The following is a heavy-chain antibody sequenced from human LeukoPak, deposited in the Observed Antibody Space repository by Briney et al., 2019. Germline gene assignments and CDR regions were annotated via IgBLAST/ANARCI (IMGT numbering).Heavy chain of an antibody. J-gene: IGHJ6*02. V-gene: IGHV3-74*01. CDR2: INSDGTTT. CDR3: ARGNYYGMDV. CDR1: GFTFSSYW. Sequence: GGSLRLSCAASGFTFSSYWMSWVRQAPGKGLLWVSRINSDGTTTYYADSVKGRFTISRDNAKNTLYLQVNSLRAEDTAVYYCARGNYYGMDVWGQGTTVTVSS.